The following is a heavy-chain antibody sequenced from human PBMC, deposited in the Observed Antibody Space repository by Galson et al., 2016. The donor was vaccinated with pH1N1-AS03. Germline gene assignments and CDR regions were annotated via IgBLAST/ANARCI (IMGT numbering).Heavy chain of an antibody. CDR3: ARSTHVNEGLDY. Sequence: ALVKPTQTLTLTCTFSGFSLSTGGVHVAWIRQPPGKALEWLALIFWDGETRYSPSLRSRLTITKDTSKNQVVLTMTNMDPADTGTYYCARSTHVNEGLDYWGQGTLVTASS. D-gene: IGHD2-8*01. V-gene: IGHV2-5*02. CDR1: GFSLSTGGVH. CDR2: IFWDGET. J-gene: IGHJ4*02.